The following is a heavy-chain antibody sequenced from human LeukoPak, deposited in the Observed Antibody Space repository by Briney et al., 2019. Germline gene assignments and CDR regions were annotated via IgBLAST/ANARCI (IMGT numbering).Heavy chain of an antibody. V-gene: IGHV4-59*01. Sequence: SETLSLTCTVSGGSISSYYWSWIRQPPGKGLEWIGYIYYSGSTNYNPSLKSRVTISVDTSKNQFSLKLSSVTAADTAVYYCARVLMDVWYYYGSGSYCYFDYWGQGTLVTVSS. CDR1: GGSISSYY. CDR2: IYYSGST. D-gene: IGHD3-10*01. CDR3: ARVLMDVWYYYGSGSYCYFDY. J-gene: IGHJ4*02.